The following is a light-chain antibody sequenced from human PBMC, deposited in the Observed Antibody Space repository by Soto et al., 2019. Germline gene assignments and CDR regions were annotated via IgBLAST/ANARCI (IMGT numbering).Light chain of an antibody. J-gene: IGKJ2*01. CDR1: QSVTNNN. CDR3: LQYGNSAYT. V-gene: IGKV3-20*01. Sequence: ELVLTQSPGTLSLSPGESVTLSCRASQSVTNNNLAWFQQKPGQAPRLLIHAASTMAVGIPGMFSGSGSGTDFTFAISRLEPEDFAVFYCLQYGNSAYTFGQGTKLEMK. CDR2: AAS.